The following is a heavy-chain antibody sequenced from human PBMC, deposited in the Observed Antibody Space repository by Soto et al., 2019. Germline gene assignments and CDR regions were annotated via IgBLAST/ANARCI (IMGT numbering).Heavy chain of an antibody. Sequence: PSQTLSLTCAISGDSVSSNSAALSWIRQSPSRGLEWLGMTYYKSKWYTDYAVSLKGRITINPDTSRNQFSLQLNSVTPEDTAVYFCARDRDAGPNYFDSWGQGTLVTVSS. CDR2: TYYKSKWYT. V-gene: IGHV6-1*01. CDR1: GDSVSSNSAA. D-gene: IGHD1-1*01. J-gene: IGHJ4*02. CDR3: ARDRDAGPNYFDS.